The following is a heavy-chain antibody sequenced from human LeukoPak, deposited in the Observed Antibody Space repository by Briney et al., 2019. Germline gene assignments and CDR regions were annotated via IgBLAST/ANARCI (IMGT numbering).Heavy chain of an antibody. CDR1: GGTFSSYA. CDR3: ARDSTWFGESTMGVDP. J-gene: IGHJ5*02. CDR2: IIPIFGTA. V-gene: IGHV1-69*01. Sequence: GSSVKVSCKASGGTFSSYAISWVRQAPGQGLEWMGGIIPIFGTANYAQKFQGRVTITADESTSTAYMELSSLRSGDTAVYYCARDSTWFGESTMGVDPWGQGTLVTVSS. D-gene: IGHD3-10*01.